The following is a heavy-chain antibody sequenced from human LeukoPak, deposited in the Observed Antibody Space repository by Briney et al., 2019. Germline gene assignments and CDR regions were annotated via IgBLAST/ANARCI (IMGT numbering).Heavy chain of an antibody. CDR1: GFTFSSYA. V-gene: IGHV3-23*01. CDR3: AKHPAYCGSASCYPYFDY. J-gene: IGHJ4*02. Sequence: PGGSLRLSCAASGFTFSSYAMSWVRQAPGEGLEWVSLISSSGGSTFYADSVKGRFTISRDNSKNTLHLQMNSLRAEDTAVYYCAKHPAYCGSASCYPYFDYWGQGTLVTVSS. D-gene: IGHD2-2*01. CDR2: ISSSGGST.